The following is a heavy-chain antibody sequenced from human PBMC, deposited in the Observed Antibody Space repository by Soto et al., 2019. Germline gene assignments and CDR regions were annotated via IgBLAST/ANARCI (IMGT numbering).Heavy chain of an antibody. Sequence: QLQLLESGPGLVKPSETLSLTCTVSGGSVSNNSYYWGWIRQPPGKRLEWIGSVYYSGSAYYNPSLKSRLTISVDTSMNHFSLKLSSVTAADTAIYYCARRLLVRGIIPYYFDYWGQGTLVTVSS. D-gene: IGHD3-10*01. CDR3: ARRLLVRGIIPYYFDY. CDR1: GGSVSNNSYY. V-gene: IGHV4-39*02. J-gene: IGHJ4*02. CDR2: VYYSGSA.